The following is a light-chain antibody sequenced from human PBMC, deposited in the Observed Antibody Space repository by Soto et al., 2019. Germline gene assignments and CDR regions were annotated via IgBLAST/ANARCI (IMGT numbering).Light chain of an antibody. V-gene: IGKV1-16*02. CDR1: QGISSF. J-gene: IGKJ1*01. CDR2: AAL. CDR3: QQSKNCPLVT. Sequence: DIQMTQSPSSRSASVGDRVSIPCRASQGISSFLAWFQQKPGKAPKSLIYAALSLQSGVPKKLRGSGSGTDFTLTISSLQPEAFATYFCQQSKNCPLVTFGQGTKVEIK.